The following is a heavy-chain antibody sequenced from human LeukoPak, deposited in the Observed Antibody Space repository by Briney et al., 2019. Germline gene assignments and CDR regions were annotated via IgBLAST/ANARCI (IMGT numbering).Heavy chain of an antibody. V-gene: IGHV4-34*01. J-gene: IGHJ4*02. CDR2: INHSGST. CDR3: AIGTSESSLDY. D-gene: IGHD6-13*01. Sequence: SETLSLTCAVYGGSFSGYYWSWIRQPPGKGLEWIGEINHSGSTNYNPSLKSRVTISVDPSKNQFSLKQSSVTAADTAVYYCAIGTSESSLDYWGQGTLVSVSS. CDR1: GGSFSGYY.